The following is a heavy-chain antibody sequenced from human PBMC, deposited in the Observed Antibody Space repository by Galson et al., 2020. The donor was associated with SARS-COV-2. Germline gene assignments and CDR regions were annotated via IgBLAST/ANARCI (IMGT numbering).Heavy chain of an antibody. CDR2: INHRGST. CDR1: GRPSRNSF. J-gene: IGHJ6*03. CDR3: ARGAEERRIIVVVPYYYSYMDV. Sequence: SETLSPPCAVHGRPSRNSFCSWLPQPPAKGLVWLAAINHRGSTNYNPSLKRCVAISVDASKNQFSLSLSSVTAADTAVYYCARGAEERRIIVVVPYYYSYMDVWGSGTTVTVSS. D-gene: IGHD2-15*01. V-gene: IGHV4-34*01.